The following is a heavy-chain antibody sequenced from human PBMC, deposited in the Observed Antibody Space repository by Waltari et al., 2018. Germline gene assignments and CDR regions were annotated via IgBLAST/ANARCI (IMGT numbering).Heavy chain of an antibody. Sequence: QVQLVQSGAEVRKPGASVKVSCKVHGYSLSELSMHWVRQAPGKGLEWVGGLDPEDEETVYAQKFQGRVTMTEDTSTDTAYMELSSLRSDDTAVYYCTTDIMLRVFSNVWGQGTTVTVSS. V-gene: IGHV1-24*01. CDR2: LDPEDEET. J-gene: IGHJ6*02. D-gene: IGHD3-10*01. CDR3: TTDIMLRVFSNV. CDR1: GYSLSELS.